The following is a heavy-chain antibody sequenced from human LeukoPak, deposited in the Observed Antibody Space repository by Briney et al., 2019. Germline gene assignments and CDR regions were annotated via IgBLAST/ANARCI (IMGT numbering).Heavy chain of an antibody. CDR3: TTGTWIQLWLADY. J-gene: IGHJ4*02. V-gene: IGHV3-15*01. Sequence: GGSLRLSCAASGFTFSNACMSWVRQAPGKGLEWVGHIKGKTDGGTTDYAAPVQGRFTVSRDDSKNTLFLQMNSLKTEDTAVYYCTTGTWIQLWLADYWGQGTLVTVSS. D-gene: IGHD5-18*01. CDR2: IKGKTDGGTT. CDR1: GFTFSNAC.